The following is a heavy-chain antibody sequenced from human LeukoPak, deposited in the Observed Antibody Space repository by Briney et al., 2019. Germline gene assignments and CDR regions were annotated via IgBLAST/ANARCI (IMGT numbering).Heavy chain of an antibody. CDR3: ARGTGYSYGYFDY. CDR2: IWSDGTNK. Sequence: GRSLRLSCAASGFTLSSYGMHWVRQAPGKGLEWVAVIWSDGTNKDYAASVKGRFTISRDNSKNTLYLQMNSLKAGDPAVYYCARGTGYSYGYFDYWGQGTLVTVSS. V-gene: IGHV3-33*01. CDR1: GFTLSSYG. J-gene: IGHJ4*02. D-gene: IGHD5-18*01.